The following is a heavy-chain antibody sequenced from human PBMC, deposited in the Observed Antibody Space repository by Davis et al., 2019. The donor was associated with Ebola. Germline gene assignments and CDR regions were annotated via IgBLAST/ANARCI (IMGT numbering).Heavy chain of an antibody. CDR2: ISTDGSTT. D-gene: IGHD6-19*01. Sequence: PGGSLRLSCAASGSSFHTYTINWFRQAPGRGLEWLAVISTDGSTTFYADSVKGRFTISRDNSKNTLSLQMNSLDTEEKAVYYCAGAVAGTEDFQYGGQGKRVTVSS. CDR3: AGAVAGTEDFQY. CDR1: GSSFHTYT. V-gene: IGHV3-30*04. J-gene: IGHJ4*02.